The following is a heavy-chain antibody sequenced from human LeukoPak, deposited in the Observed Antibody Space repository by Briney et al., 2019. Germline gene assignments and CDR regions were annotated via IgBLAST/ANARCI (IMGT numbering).Heavy chain of an antibody. J-gene: IGHJ4*02. D-gene: IGHD1-7*01. CDR3: RRSRRRTGTTIFDY. V-gene: IGHV4-59*01. Sequence: PSESLSLTCTVSGASISRYYGSWIRQPPGKGLEWVGYIYYSGSTNYNTSPRTRATISVKTSQKQFTLKLRSVTTADTAVQYYRRSRRRTGTTIFDYWGEGTLVTVSS. CDR1: GASISRYY. CDR2: IYYSGST.